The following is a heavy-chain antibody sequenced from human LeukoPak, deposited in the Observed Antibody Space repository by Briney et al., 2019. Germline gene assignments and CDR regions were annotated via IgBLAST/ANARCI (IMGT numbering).Heavy chain of an antibody. V-gene: IGHV3-13*01. J-gene: IGHJ3*02. CDR1: GFTFSSYD. CDR3: TRGLDGNYTRGAFDI. D-gene: IGHD1-7*01. CDR2: IGTAGDT. Sequence: GGSLRLSCAASGFTFSSYDMHWVRQATGKGLEWVSAIGTAGDTYYPGSVKGRFTISRENAKNSLYLQMTSLRAGDTAVYYCTRGLDGNYTRGAFDIWGQGTMVTVSS.